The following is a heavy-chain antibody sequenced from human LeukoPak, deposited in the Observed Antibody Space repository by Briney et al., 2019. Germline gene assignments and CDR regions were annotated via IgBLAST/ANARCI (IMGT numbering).Heavy chain of an antibody. CDR2: IYSGGST. CDR1: GFTLSSNY. CDR3: AREQYCSGGSCDSDS. V-gene: IGHV3-53*04. Sequence: GGSLRLSCAASGFTLSSNYMSWVPQAPGKGLEGVSVIYSGGSTYYSASVKGRLTISRPNSKNTLYLQMNSLRAEDTAVYYCAREQYCSGGSCDSDSWGQGTLVTVSS. D-gene: IGHD2-15*01. J-gene: IGHJ4*02.